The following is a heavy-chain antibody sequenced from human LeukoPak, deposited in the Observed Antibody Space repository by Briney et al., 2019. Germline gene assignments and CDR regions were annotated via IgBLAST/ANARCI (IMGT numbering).Heavy chain of an antibody. CDR2: IKGDGGDK. CDR3: ARGDWGSAVGLDY. J-gene: IGHJ4*02. D-gene: IGHD7-27*01. V-gene: IGHV3-7*04. CDR1: GFTFNSYW. Sequence: GGSLRLSCAASGFTFNSYWMNWVRQAPGKGLEGVANIKGDGGDKYYVDSVKGRFTISRENAKNSLYLEMNSLRAEDTAVYFCARGDWGSAVGLDYWGQGALVTVSS.